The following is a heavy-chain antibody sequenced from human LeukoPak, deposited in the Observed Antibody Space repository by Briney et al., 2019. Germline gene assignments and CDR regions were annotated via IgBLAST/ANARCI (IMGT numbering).Heavy chain of an antibody. D-gene: IGHD3-3*01. CDR1: GGSISSSNW. V-gene: IGHV4-4*02. Sequence: SETLSLTCAVSGGSISSSNWWSWVRQPPGKGLEWIGEIYHSGSTNYNPSLKSRVTISVDKSKNQFSLKLSSVTAADTAVYYCARLGPSNTFHYDFWSGYYTQWFDPWGQGTLVTVSS. CDR3: ARLGPSNTFHYDFWSGYYTQWFDP. J-gene: IGHJ5*02. CDR2: IYHSGST.